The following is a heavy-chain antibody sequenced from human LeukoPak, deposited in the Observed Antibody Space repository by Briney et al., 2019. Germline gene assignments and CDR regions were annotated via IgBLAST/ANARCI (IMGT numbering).Heavy chain of an antibody. CDR2: IYYSGST. V-gene: IGHV4-39*01. Sequence: SETLSLTCTVSGGSISSSSYYWGWIRQPPGKGLEWIGSIYYSGSTTYNSSLKSRFTISVDTSKNQFSLKLSSVTAADTAVYYCAGLYFPGYANYWGQGTLVTVSS. D-gene: IGHD2/OR15-2a*01. CDR1: GGSISSSSYY. CDR3: AGLYFPGYANY. J-gene: IGHJ4*02.